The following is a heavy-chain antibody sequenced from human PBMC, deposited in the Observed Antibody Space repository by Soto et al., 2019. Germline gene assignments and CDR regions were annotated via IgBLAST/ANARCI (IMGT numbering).Heavy chain of an antibody. CDR2: ISSSGSHT. D-gene: IGHD6-13*01. CDR3: ARVGSTSAAGVLDY. V-gene: IGHV3-11*06. CDR1: GFTFSDFY. Sequence: GGSLRLSCAASGFTFSDFYMSWIRQAPGKGLEWVSYISSSGSHTPYADSVKGRFTISRDNAKNSVYLQMNSLRAEDTAVYYCARVGSTSAAGVLDYWRQGTLVTVSS. J-gene: IGHJ4*02.